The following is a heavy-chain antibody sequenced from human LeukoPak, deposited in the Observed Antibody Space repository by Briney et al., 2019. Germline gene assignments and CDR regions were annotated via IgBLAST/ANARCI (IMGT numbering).Heavy chain of an antibody. D-gene: IGHD1-26*01. CDR2: ISGSGGST. CDR1: GFTFSSYA. V-gene: IGHV3-23*01. CDR3: AKTYSGSYYRSYFDY. J-gene: IGHJ4*02. Sequence: GRSLRLSCAASGFTFSSYAMSWVRQAPGKGLEWVSAISGSGGSTYYADSVKGRFTISRDNSKNTLYLQMNSLRAEDTAVYYCAKTYSGSYYRSYFDYWGQGTLVTVSS.